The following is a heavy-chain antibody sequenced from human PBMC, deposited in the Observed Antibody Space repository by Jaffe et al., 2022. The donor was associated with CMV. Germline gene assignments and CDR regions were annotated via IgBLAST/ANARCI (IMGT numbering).Heavy chain of an antibody. CDR3: AKRDGNNFGHAFDY. Sequence: EVQLLESGGGLAQPGGSLTLSCSASGFTFSNYAMSWVRQAPGKGPEWVSAISGTVISVYYAESVKGRFIVSRDNSKNLLYLHMTSLRAEDTAVYYCAKRDGNNFGHAFDYWGQGTLVTVSS. V-gene: IGHV3-23*01. CDR1: GFTFSNYA. J-gene: IGHJ4*02. D-gene: IGHD1-1*01. CDR2: ISGTVISV.